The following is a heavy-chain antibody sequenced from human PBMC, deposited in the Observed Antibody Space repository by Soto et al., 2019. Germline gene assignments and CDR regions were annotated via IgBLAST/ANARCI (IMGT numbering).Heavy chain of an antibody. CDR2: IYYTGST. V-gene: IGHV4-59*07. Sequence: SGTVSLGSTASHQCISGSDCILILHPPGKGLDWIGYIYYTGSTNYNPSLKSRLTMSVDTAKNQFSLQLTSVTAADTAVYFCAKYRRTDAERYTFDYWGQGALLTVSS. D-gene: IGHD2-2*01. CDR1: HQCISGSD. J-gene: IGHJ4*02. CDR3: AKYRRTDAERYTFDY.